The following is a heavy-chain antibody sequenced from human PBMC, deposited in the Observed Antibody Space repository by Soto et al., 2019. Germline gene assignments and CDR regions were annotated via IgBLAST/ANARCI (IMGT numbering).Heavy chain of an antibody. Sequence: SETLSLTCTVSGGSTSSGGYYWGWIRQFPGKGLEWIGYIFYSGTTFYNPSLKSRVTISLDTSHNQFSLKLTSVTAADTAVYYCARGRDLDTHYSDSSGYYTDYWGQGTLVTVSS. CDR1: GGSTSSGGYY. J-gene: IGHJ4*02. V-gene: IGHV4-31*03. D-gene: IGHD3-22*01. CDR2: IFYSGTT. CDR3: ARGRDLDTHYSDSSGYYTDY.